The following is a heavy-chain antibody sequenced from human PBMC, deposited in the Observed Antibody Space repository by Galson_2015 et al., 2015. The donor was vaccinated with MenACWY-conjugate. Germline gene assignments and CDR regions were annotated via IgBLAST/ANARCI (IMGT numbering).Heavy chain of an antibody. V-gene: IGHV3-30*01. CDR2: MSYDGTIQ. D-gene: IGHD2-2*01. CDR3: ASAYCRSSSTSTCTNHFQY. Sequence: SLRLSCAASGFTFSIYAMHWVRQAPGKGLEWVAVMSYDGTIQYYEDSVKGRFTISRDNSKNTLSLQMNSLRAEDTAVYYCASAYCRSSSTSTCTNHFQYWGQATLVTVSS. CDR1: GFTFSIYA. J-gene: IGHJ1*01.